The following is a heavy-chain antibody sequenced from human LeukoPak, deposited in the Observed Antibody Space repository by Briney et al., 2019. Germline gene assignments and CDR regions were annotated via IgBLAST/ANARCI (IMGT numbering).Heavy chain of an antibody. CDR3: ARAPGYCSGGSCFHMDV. D-gene: IGHD2-15*01. CDR2: ISSSESSI. Sequence: GGSLRLSCAASGFAFSIYSMIWVRQAPGKGLEWVSYISSSESSIYYAASVKGRFTISRDNAKNSLYLQMTGLRAEDTAVYYCARAPGYCSGGSCFHMDVWGKGTTVTVSS. V-gene: IGHV3-48*04. CDR1: GFAFSIYS. J-gene: IGHJ6*03.